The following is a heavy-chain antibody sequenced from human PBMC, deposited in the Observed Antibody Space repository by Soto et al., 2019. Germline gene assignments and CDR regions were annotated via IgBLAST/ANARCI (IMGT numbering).Heavy chain of an antibody. CDR1: GYTFTGYY. CDR3: ASDMELRVCDC. J-gene: IGHJ4*02. CDR2: VNPNSGGT. Sequence: QVQLVQSGAEVKKPGASVKVSCKASGYTFTGYYIHRVRQAPGQGLEWMGWVNPNSGGTNYAETFQGKGTMTRYTSVSTAYMELSRLTSDDTAVYYCASDMELRVCDCWGQGTLVSVSS. V-gene: IGHV1-2*02. D-gene: IGHD1-7*01.